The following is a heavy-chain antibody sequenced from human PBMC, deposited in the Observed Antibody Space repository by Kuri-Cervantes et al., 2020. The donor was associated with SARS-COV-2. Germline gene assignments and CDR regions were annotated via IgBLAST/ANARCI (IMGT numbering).Heavy chain of an antibody. D-gene: IGHD2-2*01. CDR2: ISAYNSNT. J-gene: IGHJ6*03. CDR3: ARVGEDIVVVPAAIPYYYYYMDV. V-gene: IGHV1-18*04. CDR1: GYTFTGYY. Sequence: GESLKISCKASGYTFTGYYMHWVRQAPGQGLEWMGWISAYNSNTNYAQKLQGRVTMTTDTSTSTAYMELRSLRSDDTAVYYCARVGEDIVVVPAAIPYYYYYMDVWGKGTTVTVS.